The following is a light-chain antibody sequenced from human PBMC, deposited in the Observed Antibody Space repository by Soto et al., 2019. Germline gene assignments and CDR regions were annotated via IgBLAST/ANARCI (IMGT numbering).Light chain of an antibody. Sequence: EIVMTQSPATLSVSPGERATLSCRASQSVSSNLAWYQQKPGQAPRLLIYGASTRATGIPARFSGSGSGTEFTLTISSLQSEDFAVYYCQQYNNWPGGITFGQGTRLEIK. CDR2: GAS. CDR3: QQYNNWPGGIT. CDR1: QSVSSN. J-gene: IGKJ5*01. V-gene: IGKV3-15*01.